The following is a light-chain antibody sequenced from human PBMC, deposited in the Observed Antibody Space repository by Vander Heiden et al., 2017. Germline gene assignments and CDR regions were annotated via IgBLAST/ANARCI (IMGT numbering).Light chain of an antibody. V-gene: IGKV1-5*03. J-gene: IGKJ2*01. CDR3: QQYNSYLMYT. CDR2: KAS. Sequence: DIQMTQSPSTLSASVGDRVTITCRASQSISSWLAWYQQKPGKAPKLLIYKASSIESGVPSRFSGSGCGTEFTLTISSLQPDDFATYYCQQYNSYLMYTFGQGTKLEIK. CDR1: QSISSW.